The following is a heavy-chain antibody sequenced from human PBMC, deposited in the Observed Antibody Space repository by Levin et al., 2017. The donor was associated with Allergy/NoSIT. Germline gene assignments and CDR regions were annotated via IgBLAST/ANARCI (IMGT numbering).Heavy chain of an antibody. D-gene: IGHD3-22*01. V-gene: IGHV1-69*13. Sequence: PEASVKVSCKASGGTFSSYAISWVRQAPGQGLEWMGGIIPIFGTANYAQKFQGRVTITADESTSTAYMELSSLRSEDTAVYYCARVGDSSGYYYFDYWGQGTLVTVSS. CDR1: GGTFSSYA. J-gene: IGHJ4*02. CDR2: IIPIFGTA. CDR3: ARVGDSSGYYYFDY.